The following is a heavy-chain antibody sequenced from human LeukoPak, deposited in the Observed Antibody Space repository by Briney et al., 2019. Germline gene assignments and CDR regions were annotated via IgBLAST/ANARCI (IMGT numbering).Heavy chain of an antibody. D-gene: IGHD3-10*01. CDR1: GFTFSNYA. CDR3: AKDRQYYGSGSYYNGLDY. V-gene: IGHV3-23*01. Sequence: GGSLRLSCAASGFTFSNYAMSWVRQAPGKGLEWVSTISNSNGNTYYADSVKGRFTISRDNSKNTLYLQMNSLRAEDTAVYYCAKDRQYYGSGSYYNGLDYWGQGTLVTVSS. J-gene: IGHJ4*02. CDR2: ISNSNGNT.